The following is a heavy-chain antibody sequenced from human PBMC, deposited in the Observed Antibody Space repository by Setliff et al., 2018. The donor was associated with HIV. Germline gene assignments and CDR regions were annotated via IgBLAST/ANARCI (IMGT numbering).Heavy chain of an antibody. V-gene: IGHV4-38-2*01. Sequence: PSETLSLTCAVSGYSISSGYYWGWIRQPPGKGLQWIGSIFHSGSTYYNPSLKSRVTFSVDTFKNQFSLKLSSVTAADTAVYYCNIYYYYYMDVWGKGTTVTV. CDR1: GYSISSGYY. J-gene: IGHJ6*03. CDR2: IFHSGST. CDR3: NIYYYYYMDV.